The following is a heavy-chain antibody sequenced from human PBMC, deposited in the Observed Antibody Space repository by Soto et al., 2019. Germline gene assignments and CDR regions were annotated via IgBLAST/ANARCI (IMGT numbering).Heavy chain of an antibody. Sequence: GGSLRLYCAASGFTFSDYYMSWIRQAPGKGLEWVSYISSSGSTIYYADSVKGRFTISRDNAKNSLYLQMNSLRAEDTAVYYCARASTIFGVVIDAFDIWGQGTMVIVSS. J-gene: IGHJ3*02. CDR2: ISSSGSTI. CDR1: GFTFSDYY. CDR3: ARASTIFGVVIDAFDI. V-gene: IGHV3-11*01. D-gene: IGHD3-3*01.